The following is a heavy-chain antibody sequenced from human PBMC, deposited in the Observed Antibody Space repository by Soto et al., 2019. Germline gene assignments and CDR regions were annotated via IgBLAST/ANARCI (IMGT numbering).Heavy chain of an antibody. Sequence: SETLSLTCTVSGCSISNYYGTWIRQPAGKGLEWIGRIYTSGTTNYNPSLKSRVTMSVDTSKNQFSLKLSSVTAADTALYYCARQTTYSSSWYDYWGHGTLVTVSS. D-gene: IGHD6-13*01. CDR2: IYTSGTT. CDR1: GCSISNYY. CDR3: ARQTTYSSSWYDY. J-gene: IGHJ5*01. V-gene: IGHV4-4*07.